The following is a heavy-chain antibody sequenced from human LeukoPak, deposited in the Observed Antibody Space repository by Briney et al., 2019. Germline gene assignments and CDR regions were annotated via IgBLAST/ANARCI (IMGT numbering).Heavy chain of an antibody. J-gene: IGHJ5*02. CDR3: ARAWELRGRFDP. CDR1: GYTFIGYY. CDR2: INPNSGGT. D-gene: IGHD1-26*01. Sequence: ASVKVSCKTAGYTFIGYYIHWVRQAPGQGLEWMGWINPNSGGTNYAQRFQGRVTMTRDTSISTAYMELSRLTSDDTAVYYCARAWELRGRFDPWGQGTLVTVSS. V-gene: IGHV1-2*02.